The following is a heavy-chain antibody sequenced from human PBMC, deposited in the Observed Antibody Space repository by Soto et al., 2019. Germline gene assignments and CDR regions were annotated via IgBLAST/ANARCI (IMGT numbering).Heavy chain of an antibody. CDR3: ARGGLEYSSSSSDY. V-gene: IGHV1-69*13. D-gene: IGHD6-6*01. J-gene: IGHJ4*02. CDR1: GGTFSSYA. Sequence: GASVKVSCKASGGTFSSYAVSWVRQAPGQGLEWMGGIIPIFGTANYAQKFQGRVTITADESTSTAYMELSSLRSEDTAVYYCARGGLEYSSSSSDYWGQGTLVTVSS. CDR2: IIPIFGTA.